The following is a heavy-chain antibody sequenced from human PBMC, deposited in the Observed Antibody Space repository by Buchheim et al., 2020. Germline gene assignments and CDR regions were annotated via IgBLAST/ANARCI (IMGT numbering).Heavy chain of an antibody. V-gene: IGHV1-46*01. CDR2: INPSGGST. CDR1: GYTFTSYY. D-gene: IGHD2-15*01. Sequence: QVQLVQSGAEVKKPGASVKVSCKASGYTFTSYYMHWVRQAPGQGLEWMGIINPSGGSTSYAQKFQGRVTMTRDTSTSTVYMELSSLRSEDMAVYYCARGGASRPYCSGGSCYPAAYYYYGMDVWGQGTT. J-gene: IGHJ6*02. CDR3: ARGGASRPYCSGGSCYPAAYYYYGMDV.